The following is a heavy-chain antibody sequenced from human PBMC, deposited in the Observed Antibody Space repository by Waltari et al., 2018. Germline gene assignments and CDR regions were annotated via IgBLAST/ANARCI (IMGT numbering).Heavy chain of an antibody. J-gene: IGHJ4*02. CDR3: ARDSGGAGSWYLLFDY. V-gene: IGHV4-38-2*02. CDR1: GYSISSGYY. Sequence: QVQLQESGPGLVKPSETLSLTCAVSGYSISSGYYWGWIRQPPGKGLEWIGSIYHSGGTYYNPSLKSRVTISVDTSKNQFSLKLSSVTAADTAVYYCARDSGGAGSWYLLFDYWGQGTLVTVSS. D-gene: IGHD6-13*01. CDR2: IYHSGGT.